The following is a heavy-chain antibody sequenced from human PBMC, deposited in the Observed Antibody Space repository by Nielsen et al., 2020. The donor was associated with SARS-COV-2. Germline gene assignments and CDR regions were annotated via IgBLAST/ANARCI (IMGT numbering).Heavy chain of an antibody. J-gene: IGHJ6*02. CDR3: AREGRDDSGTERRGMDV. Sequence: KVSCKTSGFTFTTYWIGWVRQMPGKGLEWMGIIYPGDSDTRYSPSFQGQVTISADTSISTTYLQWRSLKASDTAMYYCAREGRDDSGTERRGMDVWGRGTTVTVSS. V-gene: IGHV5-51*01. D-gene: IGHD3-10*01. CDR1: GFTFTTYW. CDR2: IYPGDSDT.